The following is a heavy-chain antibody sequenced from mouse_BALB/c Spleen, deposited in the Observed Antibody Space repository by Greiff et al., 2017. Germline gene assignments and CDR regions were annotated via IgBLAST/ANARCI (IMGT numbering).Heavy chain of an antibody. CDR2: IWGGGST. CDR3: AKTCLLSYAMDY. Sequence: VKLMESGPGLVAPSQSLSITCTVSGFSLTDNGVSWIRQPPGKGLEWLGVIWGGGSTYYNSALKSRLSISKDNSKSQVFLKMNSLQTDDTAMYYCAKTCLLSYAMDYWGQGTSVTVSS. D-gene: IGHD2-10*01. CDR1: GFSLTDNG. J-gene: IGHJ4*01. V-gene: IGHV2-6-5*01.